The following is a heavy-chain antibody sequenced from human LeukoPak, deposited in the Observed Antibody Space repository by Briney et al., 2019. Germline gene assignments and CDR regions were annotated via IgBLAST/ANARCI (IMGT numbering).Heavy chain of an antibody. Sequence: PGGSLRLSCAASGFTFDDYAMHWVRQAPGKGLEWVSGINWNSGSIGYADPVKGRFTISRDNAKNSLYLQMNSLRAEDTALYYCAKDIGSSGYYYPDYWGQGTLVTVSS. CDR1: GFTFDDYA. CDR3: AKDIGSSGYYYPDY. J-gene: IGHJ4*02. V-gene: IGHV3-9*01. D-gene: IGHD3-22*01. CDR2: INWNSGSI.